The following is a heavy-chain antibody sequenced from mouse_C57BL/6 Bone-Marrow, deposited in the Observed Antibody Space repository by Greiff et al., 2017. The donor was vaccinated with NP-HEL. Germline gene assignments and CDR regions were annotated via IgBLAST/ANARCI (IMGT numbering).Heavy chain of an antibody. Sequence: EVKLEESGGGLVKPGGSLKLSCAASGFTFSSYAMSWVRQTPEKRLEWVATISDGGSYTYYPDNVKGRFTISRDNAKNNLYLQMSHLKSEDTAMYYCARDNSYDAMDYWGQGTSVTVSS. J-gene: IGHJ4*01. V-gene: IGHV5-4*01. CDR2: ISDGGSYT. CDR3: ARDNSYDAMDY. D-gene: IGHD1-1*01. CDR1: GFTFSSYA.